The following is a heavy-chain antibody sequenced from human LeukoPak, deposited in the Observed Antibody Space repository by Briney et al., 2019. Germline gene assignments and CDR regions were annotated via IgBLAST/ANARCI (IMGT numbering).Heavy chain of an antibody. CDR1: GFTFSSYA. D-gene: IGHD6-6*01. CDR3: VKDKSIGQYYFDY. J-gene: IGHJ4*02. CDR2: ISSNGVNT. Sequence: SEGSLRLSCSASGFTFSSYAMHWVRQAPGKGLEYVSAISSNGVNTYNADSVKGRFTILRDNSKNTLYLQMSSLRAEDTAVYYCVKDKSIGQYYFDYWGQGTLVTVSS. V-gene: IGHV3-64D*06.